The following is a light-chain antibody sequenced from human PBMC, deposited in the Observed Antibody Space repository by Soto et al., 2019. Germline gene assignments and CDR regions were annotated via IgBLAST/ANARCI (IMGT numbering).Light chain of an antibody. V-gene: IGKV3-20*01. Sequence: EILLTQSPCTLALSPGERATLSCRASQSVSSSYLAWYQQKPGQAPRLLIYGASSRATGIPERFSGSGSGTDFTLTISRLEPEDFEVYYCQQYGSSPATFGQGTKVDIK. CDR2: GAS. CDR1: QSVSSSY. CDR3: QQYGSSPAT. J-gene: IGKJ1*01.